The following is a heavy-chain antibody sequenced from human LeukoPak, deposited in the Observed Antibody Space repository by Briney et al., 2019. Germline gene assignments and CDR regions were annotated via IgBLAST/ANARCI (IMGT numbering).Heavy chain of an antibody. D-gene: IGHD6-19*01. Sequence: PGRSLRLSCAASGFTFSSYAMHWVRQAPGKGLEWVAVISYDGSNKYYADSVKGRFTISRDNPKHTLYLQMNSLRAEDTAVYYCASPPPYSSGWYEYYYYGMDVWGKGTTVTVSS. CDR2: ISYDGSNK. V-gene: IGHV3-30*04. CDR1: GFTFSSYA. J-gene: IGHJ6*04. CDR3: ASPPPYSSGWYEYYYYGMDV.